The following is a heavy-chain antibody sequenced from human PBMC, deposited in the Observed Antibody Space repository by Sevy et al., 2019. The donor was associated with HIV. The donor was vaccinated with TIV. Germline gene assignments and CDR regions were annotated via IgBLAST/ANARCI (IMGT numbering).Heavy chain of an antibody. CDR1: GFTFRSYA. J-gene: IGHJ4*02. Sequence: GESLKISCAASGFTFRSYAMSWVRQAPGKGLEWVSAISGVGDYTYYADSVKGRFTISRDNSKNTLYLQMNCLRAEDTAGYYCAKDLGGRIWSCGVGVGVYFDYWGQGTLVTVSS. CDR2: ISGVGDYT. V-gene: IGHV3-23*01. CDR3: AKDLGGRIWSCGVGVGVYFDY. D-gene: IGHD3-3*01.